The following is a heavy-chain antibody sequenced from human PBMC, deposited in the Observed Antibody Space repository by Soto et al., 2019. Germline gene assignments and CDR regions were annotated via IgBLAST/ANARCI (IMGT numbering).Heavy chain of an antibody. CDR2: IIPIFGTA. CDR3: ARVDSSAEAFDY. Sequence: SVKVSCKASGGTFSSYAISWVRQAPGQGLEWMGGIIPIFGTANYAQKFQGRVTITADESTSAAYMELSSLRSEDTAVYYCARVDSSAEAFDYWGQGTLVTVSS. V-gene: IGHV1-69*13. D-gene: IGHD3-22*01. CDR1: GGTFSSYA. J-gene: IGHJ4*02.